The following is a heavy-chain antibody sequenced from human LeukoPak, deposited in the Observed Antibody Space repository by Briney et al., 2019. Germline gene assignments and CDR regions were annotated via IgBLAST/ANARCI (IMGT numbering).Heavy chain of an antibody. CDR2: ISAYNGNT. CDR3: ARVPSCCYWHYYMDV. D-gene: IGHD2-15*01. V-gene: IGHV1-18*01. J-gene: IGHJ6*03. Sequence: GASVKVSCKASGYTFTSYGISWVRQAPGQGLEWMGWISAYNGNTNYAQKLQGRVTMTTDTSTSTAYMELRSLRSDDTAVYYCARVPSCCYWHYYMDVWGKGTTVTVSS. CDR1: GYTFTSYG.